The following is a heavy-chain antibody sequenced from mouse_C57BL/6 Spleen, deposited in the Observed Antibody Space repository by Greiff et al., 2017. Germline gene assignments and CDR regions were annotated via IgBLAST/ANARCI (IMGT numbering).Heavy chain of an antibody. J-gene: IGHJ2*01. Sequence: VHLVESGPELVKPGASVKISCKASGYAFSSSWMNWVKQRPGKGLEWIGRIYPGDGDTNYNGKFKGKATLTADKSSSTAYMQLSSLTSEDSAVYFCARRHYGSSYDFDYWGQGTTLTVSS. V-gene: IGHV1-82*01. CDR1: GYAFSSSW. CDR2: IYPGDGDT. CDR3: ARRHYGSSYDFDY. D-gene: IGHD1-1*01.